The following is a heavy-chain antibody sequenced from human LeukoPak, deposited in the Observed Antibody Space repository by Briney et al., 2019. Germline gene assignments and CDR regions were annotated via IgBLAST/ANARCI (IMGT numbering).Heavy chain of an antibody. J-gene: IGHJ4*02. V-gene: IGHV4-34*01. CDR3: APLEYSSSSYYFDY. CDR1: GGSFSGYY. Sequence: PSETLSLTCAVYGGSFSGYYWSWIRQPPGNGLEWIGEINHSGSTNYNPSLKSRVTISVDTSKNQFSLKLSSVTAADTAVYYCAPLEYSSSSYYFDYWGQGTLVTVSS. D-gene: IGHD6-6*01. CDR2: INHSGST.